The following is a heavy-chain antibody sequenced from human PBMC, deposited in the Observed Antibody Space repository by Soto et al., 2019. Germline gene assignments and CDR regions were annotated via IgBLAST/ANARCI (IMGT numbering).Heavy chain of an antibody. V-gene: IGHV1-18*01. CDR1: GYTFTSYG. Sequence: ASVKVSCKASGYTFTSYGISWVRQAPGQGLEWMGWISAYNGNTNYAQTLQGRVTMTTDTSTSTAYMELRSLRSDDTAVYYCVRDRWFGEFFYYYGVDVWGQGTTVTVSS. D-gene: IGHD3-10*01. CDR2: ISAYNGNT. CDR3: VRDRWFGEFFYYYGVDV. J-gene: IGHJ6*02.